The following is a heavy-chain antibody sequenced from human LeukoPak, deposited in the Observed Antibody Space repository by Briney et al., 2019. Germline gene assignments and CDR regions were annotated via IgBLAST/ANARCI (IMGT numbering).Heavy chain of an antibody. CDR3: AKSLEVAACCYYYYGMDV. V-gene: IGHV3-23*01. CDR1: GFTFSSYA. CDR2: ISGSGGST. D-gene: IGHD2-15*01. J-gene: IGHJ6*02. Sequence: PGGSLRLSRAASGFTFSSYAMSWVRQAPGKGLEWVTAISGSGGSTYYADSVKGRFTISRDNSKNTLYLQMNSLRAEDTAVYYCAKSLEVAACCYYYYGMDVWGQGTTVTVSS.